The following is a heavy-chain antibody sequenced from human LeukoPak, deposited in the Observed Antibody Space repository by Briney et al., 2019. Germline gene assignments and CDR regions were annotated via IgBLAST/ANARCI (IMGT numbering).Heavy chain of an antibody. CDR2: ISGSGNT. Sequence: GGSLRLSCAASGFTFSTYAMSWVRQAPGKGLEWVSAISGSGNTYYADSVKGRFTISRDNSKNTLYLQMNSLRAEDTAVYFCARMSASYLDYWGQGTLVTVSS. CDR1: GFTFSTYA. D-gene: IGHD3-3*01. CDR3: ARMSASYLDY. V-gene: IGHV3-23*01. J-gene: IGHJ4*02.